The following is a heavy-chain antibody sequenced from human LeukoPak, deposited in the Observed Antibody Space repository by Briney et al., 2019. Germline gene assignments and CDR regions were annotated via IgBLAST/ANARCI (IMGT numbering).Heavy chain of an antibody. CDR3: ARGSVGGGNYFDY. J-gene: IGHJ4*02. Sequence: GGSLRLPCAASGFTFSSYIMNWVRQAPGKGLEWVSSISSDSSYIYYADSVKGRFTISRDNAKNSLYLQMNSLRAEDTAVYYCARGSVGGGNYFDYWGQGTLVTVSS. D-gene: IGHD3-16*01. CDR1: GFTFSSYI. CDR2: ISSDSSYI. V-gene: IGHV3-21*01.